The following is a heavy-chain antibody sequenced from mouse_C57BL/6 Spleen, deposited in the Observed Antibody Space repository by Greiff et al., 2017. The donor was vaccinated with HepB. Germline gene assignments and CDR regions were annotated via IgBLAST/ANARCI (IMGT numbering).Heavy chain of an antibody. CDR2: INPNNGGT. V-gene: IGHV1-26*01. D-gene: IGHD1-1*01. CDR1: GYTFTDYY. CDR3: ARRGSSLRYFDV. J-gene: IGHJ1*03. Sequence: EVQLQQSGPELVKPGASVKISCKASGYTFTDYYMNWVKQSHGKSLEWIGDINPNNGGTSYNQKFKGKATLTVDKSSSTAYMELRSLTSEDSAVYYCARRGSSLRYFDVWGTGTTVTVSS.